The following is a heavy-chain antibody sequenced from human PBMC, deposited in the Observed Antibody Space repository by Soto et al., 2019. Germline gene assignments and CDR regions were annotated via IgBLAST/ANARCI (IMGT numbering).Heavy chain of an antibody. CDR3: ARERKPRGVMSGLWFDP. J-gene: IGHJ5*02. Sequence: GASVKVSCKASGYTFTSYGISWVRQAPGQGLEWMGWISAYNGNTNYAQKLQGRVTMTTDTSTSTAYMELRSLRSDDTAVYYCARERKPRGVMSGLWFDPWGQGTLVTVSS. D-gene: IGHD3-10*01. CDR1: GYTFTSYG. CDR2: ISAYNGNT. V-gene: IGHV1-18*04.